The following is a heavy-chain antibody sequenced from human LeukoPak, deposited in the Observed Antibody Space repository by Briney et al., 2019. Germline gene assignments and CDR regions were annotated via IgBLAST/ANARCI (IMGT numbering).Heavy chain of an antibody. J-gene: IGHJ5*02. D-gene: IGHD6-13*01. CDR2: INPNSGGS. CDR1: GYTFTGYY. V-gene: IGHV1-2*06. Sequence: ASVKVSCKASGYTFTGYYMHWVRQAPRQGLEWMGRINPNSGGSNYAQKFQGRVTMTRDTSISTAYMELSRLRSDDTAVYYCARVIAAAGTGFRGPYNWFDPWGQGTLVTVSS. CDR3: ARVIAAAGTGFRGPYNWFDP.